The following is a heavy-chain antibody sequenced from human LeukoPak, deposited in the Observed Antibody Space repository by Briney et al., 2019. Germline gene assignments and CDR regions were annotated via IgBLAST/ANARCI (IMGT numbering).Heavy chain of an antibody. CDR3: MRDLSN. CDR2: IYHSGST. J-gene: IGHJ4*02. V-gene: IGHV4-38-2*02. Sequence: SETLSLTCAVSGYSISSGYYWGWVRQPPGKGLEWIGNIYHSGSTSYNPSLKSRVTISLDTSNKHFSLKLNSVIDADTAVYYCMRDLSNWGQGTLVTVSS. CDR1: GYSISSGYY. D-gene: IGHD3-3*02.